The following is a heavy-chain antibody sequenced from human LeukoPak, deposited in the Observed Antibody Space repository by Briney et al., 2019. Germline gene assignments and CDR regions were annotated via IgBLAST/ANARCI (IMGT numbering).Heavy chain of an antibody. D-gene: IGHD2-21*02. CDR3: ARGRRDCSGDCYVAFDI. V-gene: IGHV3-53*01. Sequence: PGGSLRLSCAASGFTVSSNYMSWVRQAPGKGLEWVSVIYSAGSTYYADSVKGRFTISRDKSKNTLFLQMNSLRAEDTAVYYCARGRRDCSGDCYVAFDIWGQGTMVTVSS. CDR2: IYSAGST. J-gene: IGHJ3*02. CDR1: GFTVSSNY.